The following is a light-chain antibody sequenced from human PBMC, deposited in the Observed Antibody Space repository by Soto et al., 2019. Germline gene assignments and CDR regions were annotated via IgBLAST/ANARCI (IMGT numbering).Light chain of an antibody. J-gene: IGKJ1*01. V-gene: IGKV3-15*01. Sequence: EILMTQSPATLSVAPGERGTLSFRASQSVSSYLAWYQQKPGQPPRLLIYGASTRATGIPARFSGSGSGTEFTLTISSLQSEDFAVYYCQQYNNWPRTFGQGTKVDIK. CDR3: QQYNNWPRT. CDR2: GAS. CDR1: QSVSSY.